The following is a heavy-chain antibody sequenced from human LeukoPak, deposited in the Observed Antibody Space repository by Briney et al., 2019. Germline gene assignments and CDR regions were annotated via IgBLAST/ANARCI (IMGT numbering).Heavy chain of an antibody. CDR1: GGSISSYY. CDR3: ARHYADYADPYTFDI. D-gene: IGHD4-17*01. V-gene: IGHV4-59*08. Sequence: PSETLSLTCTVSGGSISSYYWSWIRQPPGKGLECIWYIYYSGSTNYNPSLKTRVAISVDTSKNQFSLRLSSVTAADTTVYYCARHYADYADPYTFDIWGQGTMVTVSS. CDR2: IYYSGST. J-gene: IGHJ3*02.